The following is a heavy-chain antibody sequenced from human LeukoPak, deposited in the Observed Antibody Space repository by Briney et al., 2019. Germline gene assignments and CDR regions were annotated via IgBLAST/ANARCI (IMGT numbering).Heavy chain of an antibody. J-gene: IGHJ4*02. Sequence: GGSLRLSCAASGFTFSSYAMSWVRQAPGKGLEWVSTISGSGGSTYYADSVKGRFTISRDNSKNTLFLQMNSLRAEDTALYYCAKGTVSLARGGDFFDYWGQGTLVTVSS. D-gene: IGHD1-1*01. CDR1: GFTFSSYA. V-gene: IGHV3-23*01. CDR3: AKGTVSLARGGDFFDY. CDR2: ISGSGGST.